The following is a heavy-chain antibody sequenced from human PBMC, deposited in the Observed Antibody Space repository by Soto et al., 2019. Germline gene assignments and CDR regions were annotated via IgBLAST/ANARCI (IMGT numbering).Heavy chain of an antibody. V-gene: IGHV3-23*01. CDR2: ISGSGGST. D-gene: IGHD2-8*01. J-gene: IGHJ3*02. CDR1: GFTFSSYA. Sequence: GGSLRLSCAASGFTFSSYAMSWVRQAPGKGLEWVSAISGSGGSTYYAESVKGRFTISRDNSKNTLYLQMNSLRAEDTAVYYCAGDCSNGVCYAFDIWGQGTMVTVSS. CDR3: AGDCSNGVCYAFDI.